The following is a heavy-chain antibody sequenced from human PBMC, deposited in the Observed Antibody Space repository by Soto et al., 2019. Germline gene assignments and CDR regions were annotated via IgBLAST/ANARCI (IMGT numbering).Heavy chain of an antibody. CDR1: GFTFSSYW. CDR2: INSDGSST. CDR3: ARGGYYLDF. J-gene: IGHJ4*02. V-gene: IGHV3-74*01. Sequence: EVQLVESGGGLVQPGGSLRLSCAASGFTFSSYWMHWVRQAPGKGLVWVSRINSDGSSTDYADSVKGRFTISRDNAKNTLYLQMNSLRAVETEDTAVYYCARGGYYLDFWGQGALVTVSS. D-gene: IGHD2-2*01.